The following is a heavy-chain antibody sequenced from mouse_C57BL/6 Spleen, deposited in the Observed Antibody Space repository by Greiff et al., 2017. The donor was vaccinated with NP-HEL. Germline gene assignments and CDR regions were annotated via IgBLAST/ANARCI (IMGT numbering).Heavy chain of an antibody. J-gene: IGHJ4*01. CDR3: AGHYYDYDGGDAMDY. CDR2: IDPEDGET. D-gene: IGHD2-4*01. CDR1: GFNIKDYY. V-gene: IGHV14-2*01. Sequence: EVKLMESGAELVKPGASVKLSCTASGFNIKDYYMHWVKQRTEQGLEWIGRIDPEDGETKYAPKFQGKATITADTSSNTAYLQLSSLTSEDTAVYYCAGHYYDYDGGDAMDYWGQGTSVTVSS.